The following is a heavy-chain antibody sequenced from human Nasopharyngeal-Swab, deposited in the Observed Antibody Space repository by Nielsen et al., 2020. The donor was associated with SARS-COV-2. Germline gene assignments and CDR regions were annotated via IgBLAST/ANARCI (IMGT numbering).Heavy chain of an antibody. J-gene: IGHJ4*02. Sequence: GESLKISCAASGFTFSSYAMSWVRQAPGKGLEWVSAISGSGGSTYYADSVKGRFTISRDNSKNTLYLQMNSLRAEDTAVYYCAKGGGYSYGYEGCYFDYWGQGTLVTVSS. CDR2: ISGSGGST. CDR3: AKGGGYSYGYEGCYFDY. CDR1: GFTFSSYA. V-gene: IGHV3-23*01. D-gene: IGHD5-18*01.